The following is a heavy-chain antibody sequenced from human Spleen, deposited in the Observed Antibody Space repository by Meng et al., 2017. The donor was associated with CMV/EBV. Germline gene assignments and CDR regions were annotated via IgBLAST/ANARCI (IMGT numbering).Heavy chain of an antibody. CDR1: GFSFSTYS. V-gene: IGHV3-21*01. CDR3: ARPQESPRV. CDR2: ISSRGDYI. Sequence: GGSLRLSCAASGFSFSTYSMNWVRQAPGKGLEWVSSISSRGDYIFYPDSVKGRFTVSRDNAQNSLYLQMNSLGAEDTAVYYCARPQESPRVWGQGTTVTVSS. J-gene: IGHJ6*02. D-gene: IGHD3-10*01.